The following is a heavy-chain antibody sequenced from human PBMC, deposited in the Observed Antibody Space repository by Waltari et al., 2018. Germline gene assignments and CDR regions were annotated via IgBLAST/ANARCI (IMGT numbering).Heavy chain of an antibody. CDR1: GFTFTSYA. CDR2: INERGSST. J-gene: IGHJ4*02. V-gene: IGHV3-23*01. CDR3: TTTMAVDY. D-gene: IGHD5-18*01. Sequence: EVQLSESGGGLVQPGGSRRLSCAASGFTFTSYALNWVRQTPGKGLEWVSAINERGSSTYYADSVKGRFTISRDNSKNTVYLQMNSLKTEDTAVYYCTTTMAVDYWGQGTLVIVSS.